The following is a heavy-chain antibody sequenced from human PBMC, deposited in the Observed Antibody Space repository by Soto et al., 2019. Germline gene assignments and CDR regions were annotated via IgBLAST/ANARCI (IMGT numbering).Heavy chain of an antibody. D-gene: IGHD2-8*01. V-gene: IGHV1-2*02. CDR2: INPNSGAT. CDR1: GYTFTDYY. CDR3: AREGGDIVQMVYALPWY. Sequence: QVHLVQSGAEVKKPGASVKVSCKASGYTFTDYYMHWVRQAPGQGLEWMGWINPNSGATSYAQRFQGRVTMTGDTSISTAYMELSRLTSDDTAVYYCAREGGDIVQMVYALPWYWGQGTLVTVSS. J-gene: IGHJ4*02.